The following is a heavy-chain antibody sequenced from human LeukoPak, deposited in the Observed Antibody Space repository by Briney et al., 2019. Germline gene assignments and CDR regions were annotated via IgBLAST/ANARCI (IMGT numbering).Heavy chain of an antibody. D-gene: IGHD3-22*01. J-gene: IGHJ4*02. V-gene: IGHV3-48*01. CDR3: ARGPPSHYYDSSGPSDY. CDR1: GFTFSSHS. CDR2: ISSSSSTI. Sequence: GGSLRLSCAASGFTFSSHSMNWVRQAPGKGLEWVSYISSSSSTIYYADSVKGRFTISRDNAKNSLYLQMNSLRAEDTAVYYCARGPPSHYYDSSGPSDYWGQGTLVTVSS.